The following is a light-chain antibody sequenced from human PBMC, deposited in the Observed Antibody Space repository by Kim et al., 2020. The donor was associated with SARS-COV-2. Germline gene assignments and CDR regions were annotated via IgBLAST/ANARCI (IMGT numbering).Light chain of an antibody. V-gene: IGKV1-5*03. Sequence: SASVGDRVTITCRASQTISSLLAWYQQKPGKAPKLLLYLASTLESGVPSRFSGSGSGTEFTLTIDSLQPDDFATYYCQHYIRFPYTFGQGTKLEI. CDR1: QTISSL. CDR3: QHYIRFPYT. J-gene: IGKJ2*01. CDR2: LAS.